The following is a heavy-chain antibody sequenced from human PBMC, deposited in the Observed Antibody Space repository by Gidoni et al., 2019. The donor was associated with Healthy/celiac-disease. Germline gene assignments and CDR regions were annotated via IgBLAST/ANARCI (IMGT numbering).Heavy chain of an antibody. CDR3: ARAGGAYDFWSGYFSY. Sequence: QVQLQESGPGLVKPSETLSLTCPVSGGSISSYYWSWIRQPPGKGLEWIGYIYYSGSTNYNPSLKSRVTISVDTSKNQFSLKLSSVTAADTAVYYCARAGGAYDFWSGYFSYWGQGTLVTVSS. CDR1: GGSISSYY. D-gene: IGHD3-3*01. CDR2: IYYSGST. J-gene: IGHJ4*02. V-gene: IGHV4-59*01.